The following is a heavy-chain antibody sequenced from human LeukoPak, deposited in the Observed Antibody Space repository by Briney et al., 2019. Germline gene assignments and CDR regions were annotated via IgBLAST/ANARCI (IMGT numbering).Heavy chain of an antibody. J-gene: IGHJ4*02. Sequence: ASVKVSCKASGYTFTSYDINWVRQATGQGLEWMGWMDPNSGNTGYAQKFQGRVTMTRSTSISTAYMELSNLRFEDTAVYYCARSVRNGHIDYWGQGTLVTVSS. CDR1: GYTFTSYD. CDR3: ARSVRNGHIDY. CDR2: MDPNSGNT. D-gene: IGHD2-21*01. V-gene: IGHV1-8*01.